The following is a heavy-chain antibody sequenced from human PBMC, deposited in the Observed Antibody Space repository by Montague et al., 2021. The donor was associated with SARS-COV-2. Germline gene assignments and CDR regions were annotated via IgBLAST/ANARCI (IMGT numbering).Heavy chain of an antibody. D-gene: IGHD3-3*01. Sequence: SLSLSCAASGFTFSSYEMNWVRQAPGKGLEWVSYISSSGSTIYYADSVKGRFTISRDNAKNSLYLQMNSLRAEDTAVYYCAREKRRITIFGVAIIEYFDLWGRGTLVTVSS. V-gene: IGHV3-48*03. CDR3: AREKRRITIFGVAIIEYFDL. CDR1: GFTFSSYE. CDR2: ISSSGSTI. J-gene: IGHJ2*01.